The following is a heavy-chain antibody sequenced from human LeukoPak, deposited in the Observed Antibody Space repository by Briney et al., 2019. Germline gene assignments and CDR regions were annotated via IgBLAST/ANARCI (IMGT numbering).Heavy chain of an antibody. J-gene: IGHJ4*02. CDR3: ARALRFLEWLSSVVY. CDR1: GFTFSSYS. Sequence: GGSLRLSCAASGFTFSSYSMNWVRQAPGEGLEWVSSISSSSSYIYYADSVKGRFTISRDNAKNSLYLQMNSLRAEDTAVYYCARALRFLEWLSSVVYWGQGTLVAVSS. V-gene: IGHV3-21*01. CDR2: ISSSSSYI. D-gene: IGHD3-3*01.